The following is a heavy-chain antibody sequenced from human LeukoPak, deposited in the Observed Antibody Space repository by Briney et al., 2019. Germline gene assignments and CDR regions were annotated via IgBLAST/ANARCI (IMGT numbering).Heavy chain of an antibody. D-gene: IGHD1-26*01. J-gene: IGHJ2*01. V-gene: IGHV3-23*01. CDR1: GFTLSTNA. CDR2: ISGSGAST. Sequence: GGSLRLSCLTSGFTLSTNAMSWVRQAPGKGLEWISGISGSGASTYYADSVKGRFTVSRDSSRNTLFLHMNTLRAEDTAIYYCAKDRTVGASYWYFDLWGRGTLVTVSS. CDR3: AKDRTVGASYWYFDL.